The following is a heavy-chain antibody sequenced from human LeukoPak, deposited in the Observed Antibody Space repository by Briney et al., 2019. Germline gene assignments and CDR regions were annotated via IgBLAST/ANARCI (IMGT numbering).Heavy chain of an antibody. CDR1: GFTFSSYG. V-gene: IGHV3-30*03. J-gene: IGHJ4*02. Sequence: PGRSLRLSCAASGFTFSSYGMNWVRQAPGKGLEWVAVISYDGNNKYYVDSVKGRFTISRDNSKNTLYLQMNSLRGEDTAVYYCARDPPGAHFDYWGQGTLVTVSS. D-gene: IGHD7-27*01. CDR3: ARDPPGAHFDY. CDR2: ISYDGNNK.